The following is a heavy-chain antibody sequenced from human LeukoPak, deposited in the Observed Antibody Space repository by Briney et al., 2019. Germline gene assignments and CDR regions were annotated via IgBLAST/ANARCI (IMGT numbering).Heavy chain of an antibody. Sequence: RSGGSLRLSCAASGFTFSSYAMSWVRQAPGKGLEWVSYISSSSSTIYYADSVKGRFTISRDNAKNSLYLQMNSLRAEDTAFYHCVRDRSYGSFDFWGQGTLVTVSS. D-gene: IGHD5-18*01. CDR3: VRDRSYGSFDF. V-gene: IGHV3-48*01. CDR1: GFTFSSYA. J-gene: IGHJ4*02. CDR2: ISSSSSTI.